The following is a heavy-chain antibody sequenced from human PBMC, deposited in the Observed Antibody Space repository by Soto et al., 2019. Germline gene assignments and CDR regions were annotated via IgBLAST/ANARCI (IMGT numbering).Heavy chain of an antibody. Sequence: QVQLVESGGGVVQPGRSLRLSCAASGFTFSSYAMHWVRQAPSKGLEWVAVISYDGNDKYYADSVKGRFTISRDNSKNTLDLQMNSLSTDDTAVYYCARVSYYYSGSYLLIDYWGQGTLVTVSS. CDR2: ISYDGNDK. CDR1: GFTFSSYA. J-gene: IGHJ4*02. CDR3: ARVSYYYSGSYLLIDY. D-gene: IGHD3-10*01. V-gene: IGHV3-30-3*01.